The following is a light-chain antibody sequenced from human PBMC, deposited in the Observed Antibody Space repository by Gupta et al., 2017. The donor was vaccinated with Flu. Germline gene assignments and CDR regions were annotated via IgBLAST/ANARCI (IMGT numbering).Light chain of an antibody. V-gene: IGKV3-11*01. Sequence: IVLTQSPATLSLSPGERATLSCRASQSVSSYLAWYQQKPGQAPRLLIYDASNRATGIPARFSGSGSGTDFTLTISSLGPEDFAVYYCQQRSNWPPSMTFGQGTRLEIK. CDR2: DAS. CDR1: QSVSSY. J-gene: IGKJ5*01. CDR3: QQRSNWPPSMT.